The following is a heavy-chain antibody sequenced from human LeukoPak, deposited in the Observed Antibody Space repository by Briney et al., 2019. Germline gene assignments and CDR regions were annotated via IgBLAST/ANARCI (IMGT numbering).Heavy chain of an antibody. D-gene: IGHD2-2*01. V-gene: IGHV3-23*01. CDR1: GFTFSSYG. CDR2: ISGSGGST. CDR3: AHGTVYQLDY. J-gene: IGHJ4*02. Sequence: GGSLRLSCAASGFTFSSYGMSWVRQAAGKGLEWVSAISGSGGSTYYADSVKGRFTISRDNSKNTLYLQMNSLRAEDTAVYYCAHGTVYQLDYWGQGTLVTVSS.